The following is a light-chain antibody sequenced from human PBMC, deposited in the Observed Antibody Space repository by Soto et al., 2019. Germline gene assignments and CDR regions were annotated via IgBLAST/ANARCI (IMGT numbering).Light chain of an antibody. Sequence: QSALTQPASVSGSPGQSITISCTGSSSDVGGYNYVSWYQQHPGKDPKLMIYEVSNRPSGISNRFSGSKSGNTASLTLSGLQAEDEADYYCRSYTSSSTLVFGGGTKLTVL. CDR2: EVS. CDR3: RSYTSSSTLV. CDR1: SSDVGGYNY. J-gene: IGLJ2*01. V-gene: IGLV2-14*01.